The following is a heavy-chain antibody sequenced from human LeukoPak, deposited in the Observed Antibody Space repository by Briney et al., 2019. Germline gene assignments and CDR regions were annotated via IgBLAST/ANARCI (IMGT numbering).Heavy chain of an antibody. CDR1: GYIFSSYW. CDR2: IYPGDSDT. V-gene: IGHV5-51*01. Sequence: PGESLRISCKGSGYIFSSYWIGWVRQMPGEGLEWMGIIYPGDSDTRYSPSFQGQVTISADKSISTAYLQWSSLRASDTAMYYCARTGYSSGWYGGLDYWGQGTLVTVSS. J-gene: IGHJ4*02. D-gene: IGHD6-19*01. CDR3: ARTGYSSGWYGGLDY.